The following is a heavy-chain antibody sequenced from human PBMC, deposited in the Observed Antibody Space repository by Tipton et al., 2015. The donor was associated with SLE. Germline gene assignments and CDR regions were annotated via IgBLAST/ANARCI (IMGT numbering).Heavy chain of an antibody. CDR1: GGSFSDYS. CDR2: INHSGST. CDR3: ASIGPIYYYYYYMDV. J-gene: IGHJ6*03. V-gene: IGHV4-34*01. Sequence: LRLSCVVYGGSFSDYSWSWIRQSPGKGLEWIGEINHSGSTNYNPSLKSRVTISVDTSKNQFSLKLSSVTAADTAVYYCASIGPIYYYYYYMDVWGKGTTVTVSS.